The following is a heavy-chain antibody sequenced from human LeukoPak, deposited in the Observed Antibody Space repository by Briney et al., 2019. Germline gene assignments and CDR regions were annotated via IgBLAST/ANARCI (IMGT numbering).Heavy chain of an antibody. V-gene: IGHV4-59*08. CDR3: ARHTILVWDYYMDV. CDR2: IYYSGNT. J-gene: IGHJ6*03. CDR1: GGSISSYY. D-gene: IGHD3-3*01. Sequence: QASETLSLTCTVSGGSISSYYWSWIRQPPGKGLEWIGYIYYSGNTNYNPSLKSRVTISVDTSKNQFSLKLSSVTAADTAVYYCARHTILVWDYYMDVWGKGTTFAAS.